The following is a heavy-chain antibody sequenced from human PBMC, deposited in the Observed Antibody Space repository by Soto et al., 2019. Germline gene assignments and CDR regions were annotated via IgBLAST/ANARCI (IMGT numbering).Heavy chain of an antibody. V-gene: IGHV3-33*01. CDR1: GFTFSSYG. D-gene: IGHD6-13*01. CDR2: IWYDGSNK. Sequence: GGSLRLSCAASGFTFSSYGMHWVRQAPGKGLEWVAVIWYDGSNKYYADSVKGRFTISRDNSKNTLYLQMNSLRAEDTAVYYCARGRTSSWYRPNTNYYYYMDVWGKGTTVTVSS. CDR3: ARGRTSSWYRPNTNYYYYMDV. J-gene: IGHJ6*03.